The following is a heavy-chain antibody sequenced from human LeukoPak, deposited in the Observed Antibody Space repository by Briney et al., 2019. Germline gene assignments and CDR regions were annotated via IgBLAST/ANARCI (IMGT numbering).Heavy chain of an antibody. J-gene: IGHJ4*02. V-gene: IGHV6-1*01. D-gene: IGHD6-13*01. CDR1: GDSVSSNSAA. CDR2: TYYRSKWYD. Sequence: SQTLSLTCAISGDSVSSNSAAWNWIRQSPSRGLEWLGRTYYRSKWYDDYAVSVKGRITIIPDTSKNQFSLQLNSVTPEDTAVYYCARDTIAAACTSPFDYWGQGTLVTVSS. CDR3: ARDTIAAACTSPFDY.